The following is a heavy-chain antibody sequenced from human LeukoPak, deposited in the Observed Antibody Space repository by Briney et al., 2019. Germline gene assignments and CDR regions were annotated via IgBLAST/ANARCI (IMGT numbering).Heavy chain of an antibody. D-gene: IGHD3-10*01. J-gene: IGHJ4*02. CDR2: TSSDLNVK. Sequence: TGGSLRLSCAASGFTFRSYVIHWFRQVPGKGLEWVAVTSSDLNVKLYADSVKGRFTISRDNSRSTLYLQMNSLKPEDTAIYYCAREGYYGSGSPPSLYFDYWGQGTLVTVSS. CDR1: GFTFRSYV. CDR3: AREGYYGSGSPPSLYFDY. V-gene: IGHV3-30-3*01.